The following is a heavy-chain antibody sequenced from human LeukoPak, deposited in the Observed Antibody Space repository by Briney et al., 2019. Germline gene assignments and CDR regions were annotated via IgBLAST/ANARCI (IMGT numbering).Heavy chain of an antibody. CDR1: GITFSNFG. CDR2: MWHDGSYK. D-gene: IGHD3-22*01. CDR3: ARVGDYENSGSQPFDY. Sequence: PGGSLRLSCAASGITFSNFGMHWVRQAPGKGLEWVAVMWHDGSYKYYVDSVKGRFTISRDNAKNTLYLQMNNLRVEDTAVYYCARVGDYENSGSQPFDYWGKGTLVTVSS. V-gene: IGHV3-33*08. J-gene: IGHJ4*02.